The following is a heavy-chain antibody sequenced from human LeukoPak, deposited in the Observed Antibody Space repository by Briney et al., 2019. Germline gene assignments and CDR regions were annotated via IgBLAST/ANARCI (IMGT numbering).Heavy chain of an antibody. J-gene: IGHJ4*02. Sequence: GASVKVSCKASGYTFTPYFMHWVRQAPGQGLEWMGWINPNSGGTNYAQKFQGRVTMTRDTSISTAYMELSSLRSDDTAVYYCARRLDISGSLIYWGQGTLVTASS. CDR1: GYTFTPYF. V-gene: IGHV1-2*02. D-gene: IGHD3-22*01. CDR2: INPNSGGT. CDR3: ARRLDISGSLIY.